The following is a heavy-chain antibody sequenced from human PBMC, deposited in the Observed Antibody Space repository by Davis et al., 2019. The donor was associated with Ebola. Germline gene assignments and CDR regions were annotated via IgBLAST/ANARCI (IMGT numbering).Heavy chain of an antibody. V-gene: IGHV1-18*01. Sequence: ASVKVSCKASGGTFSSYAINWVRQAPGQGLEWMGWISAYNGNTNYAQKLQGRVTMTTDTSTSTAYMELRSLRSDDTAVYYCARGLPSSCEDYWGQGTLVTVSS. CDR3: ARGLPSSCEDY. CDR2: ISAYNGNT. CDR1: GGTFSSYA. J-gene: IGHJ4*02. D-gene: IGHD6-13*01.